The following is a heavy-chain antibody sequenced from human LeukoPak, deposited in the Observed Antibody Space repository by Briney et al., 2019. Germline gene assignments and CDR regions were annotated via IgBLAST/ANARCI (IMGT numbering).Heavy chain of an antibody. CDR3: AQKTPGHHPFDY. V-gene: IGHV3-13*01. J-gene: IGHJ4*02. Sequence: GGSLRLSCAASGFTFSSFDMHWVRQPTGQGLEWVSTIGTASDTYYPGSVEGRFTIPRDNAKNTVYLQMSSLRVEDTAVYYCAQKTPGHHPFDYWGQGILVIVSS. CDR1: GFTFSSFD. D-gene: IGHD2-8*02. CDR2: IGTASDT.